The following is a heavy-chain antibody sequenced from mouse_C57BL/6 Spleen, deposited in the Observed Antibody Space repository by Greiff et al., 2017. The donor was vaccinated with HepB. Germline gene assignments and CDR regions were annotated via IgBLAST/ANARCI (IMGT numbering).Heavy chain of an antibody. D-gene: IGHD1-1*01. CDR2: IDPEDGET. CDR3: ASLYGSSYRNYFDY. CDR1: GFNIKDYY. Sequence: EVKLMESGAELVKPGASVKLSCTASGFNIKDYYMHWVKQRTEQGLEWIGRIDPEDGETKYAPKFQGKATITADTSSNTAYLQLSSLTSEDTAVYYCASLYGSSYRNYFDYWGQGTTLTVSS. V-gene: IGHV14-2*01. J-gene: IGHJ2*01.